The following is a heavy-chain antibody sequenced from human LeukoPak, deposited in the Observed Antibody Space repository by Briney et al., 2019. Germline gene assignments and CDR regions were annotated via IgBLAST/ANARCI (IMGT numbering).Heavy chain of an antibody. CDR3: ASRTYTYDSSGYYRRNYYFDY. D-gene: IGHD3-22*01. CDR1: GYTFTSYY. Sequence: GASVKVSCKASGYTFTSYYMHWVRQAPGQGLEWMGGIIPIFGTTNYAQKLQGRVTITADESTSTAYMELSSLRSEDTAVYYCASRTYTYDSSGYYRRNYYFDYWGQGTLVTVSS. J-gene: IGHJ4*02. V-gene: IGHV1-69*13. CDR2: IIPIFGTT.